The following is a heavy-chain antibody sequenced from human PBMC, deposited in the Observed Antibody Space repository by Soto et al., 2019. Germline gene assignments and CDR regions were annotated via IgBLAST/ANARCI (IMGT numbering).Heavy chain of an antibody. D-gene: IGHD3-22*01. CDR3: TTFYYDSSGWYHDY. CDR2: IKSKTDGGTT. CDR1: GFTFSNAW. Sequence: PGGSLRLSCAASGFTFSNAWMSWVRQAPGKGLEWVGRIKSKTDGGTTDYAAPVKGRFTISRDDSKNTLYLQMNSLKTEDTAVYYCTTFYYDSSGWYHDYWGQGTLVTVSS. J-gene: IGHJ4*02. V-gene: IGHV3-15*01.